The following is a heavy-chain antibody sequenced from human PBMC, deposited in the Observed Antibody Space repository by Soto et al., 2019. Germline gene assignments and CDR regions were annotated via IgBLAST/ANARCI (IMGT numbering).Heavy chain of an antibody. CDR3: AIDKITGLIVY. J-gene: IGHJ4*02. D-gene: IGHD2-8*02. Sequence: QVQLQQWGAGLLKPSETLSLTCAVYGGSFSGYYWTWIRQPPGTGLEWIGQISHSGSTNYNPSLNTRVSMSVDSSKNLVSLKLTSATAANTAVYYCAIDKITGLIVYWGQGALVTVSS. CDR2: ISHSGST. V-gene: IGHV4-34*01. CDR1: GGSFSGYY.